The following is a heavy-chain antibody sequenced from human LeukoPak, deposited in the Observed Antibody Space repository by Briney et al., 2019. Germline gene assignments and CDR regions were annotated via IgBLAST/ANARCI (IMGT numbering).Heavy chain of an antibody. CDR2: IYYSGST. J-gene: IGHJ6*03. Sequence: PSETLSLTCTVSGGSISSSSYYWGWIRQPPGKGLEWIGSIYYSGSTYYNPSLKSRVTISVDTSKNQFSLKLSSVTAADTAVYYCARHVYSSSSGYYYYYMDVWGKGTTVTVSS. D-gene: IGHD6-6*01. CDR3: ARHVYSSSSGYYYYYMDV. CDR1: GGSISSSSYY. V-gene: IGHV4-39*01.